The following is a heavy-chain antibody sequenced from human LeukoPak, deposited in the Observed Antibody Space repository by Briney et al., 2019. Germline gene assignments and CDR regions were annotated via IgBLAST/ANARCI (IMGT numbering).Heavy chain of an antibody. D-gene: IGHD3-22*01. CDR3: ARLRRNTDSSGFFYYYDY. V-gene: IGHV3-21*06. Sequence: GGSLRLSCAASGFSFSSYSFNWVRQAPGKGLKWVSSINTVSSYIYYADSLKGRFTISRDNAKNSVYLQMDSLRAEDSAVYYCARLRRNTDSSGFFYYYDYWGQGTLVTVSS. CDR2: INTVSSYI. J-gene: IGHJ4*02. CDR1: GFSFSSYS.